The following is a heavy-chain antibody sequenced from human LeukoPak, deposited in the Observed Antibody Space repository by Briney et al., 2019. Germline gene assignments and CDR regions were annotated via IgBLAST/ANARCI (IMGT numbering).Heavy chain of an antibody. Sequence: GGSLKLSCAASGFTFSSYWMSWVRLAPGKGLEWVGNIRPDGSEKQYVDSVKGRFTISRDNAQNSLFLQMNSLSAEDTAVYYCAKFGRSISPVNWGQGTLVTVSS. CDR3: AKFGRSISPVN. CDR1: GFTFSSYW. V-gene: IGHV3-7*01. J-gene: IGHJ4*02. D-gene: IGHD3-16*01. CDR2: IRPDGSEK.